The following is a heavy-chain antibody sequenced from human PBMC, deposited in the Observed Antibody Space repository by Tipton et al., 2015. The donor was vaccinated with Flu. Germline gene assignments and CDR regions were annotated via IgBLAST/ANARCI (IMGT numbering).Heavy chain of an antibody. D-gene: IGHD3-10*02. Sequence: TLSLTCTVSGGSISSYYWTWVRQPPGKALEWIGSVYPSGTTYYNPSLKSRVTISVDTSKSQFSLKLRSVTAADTAVYYCARLSYYDVDLKNFYFDYWGQGALVTVSS. V-gene: IGHV4-59*05. CDR2: VYPSGTT. J-gene: IGHJ4*02. CDR1: GGSISSYY. CDR3: ARLSYYDVDLKNFYFDY.